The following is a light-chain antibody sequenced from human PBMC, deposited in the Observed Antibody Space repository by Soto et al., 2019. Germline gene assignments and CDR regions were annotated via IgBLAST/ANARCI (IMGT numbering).Light chain of an antibody. V-gene: IGKV3-15*01. CDR2: DAS. Sequence: EIVMTQSPATLSVSPGERVTLSCRASQSVSSKLAWYQHNPGQAPRLLIYDASTRATAIPARFSGSGSGTEFTLTISSLQSEDFSVYYCQQYNNRLWTFGQGTKLEIK. J-gene: IGKJ1*01. CDR3: QQYNNRLWT. CDR1: QSVSSK.